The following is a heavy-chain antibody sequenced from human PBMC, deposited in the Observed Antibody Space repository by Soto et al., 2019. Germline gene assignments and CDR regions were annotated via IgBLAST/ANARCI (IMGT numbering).Heavy chain of an antibody. CDR2: ISTTGST. V-gene: IGHV4-4*07. CDR1: GGTICRSY. J-gene: IGHJ5*02. CDR3: ASDPSSGPSGWFAT. Sequence: SETLPLPCSAPGGTICRSYRSWIRQPAGKRLECIAPISTTGSTNYNPSLTIRVTMSVDTSKNQFSLKLRSVTAADTAVYYCASDPSSGPSGWFATWGQGTLFNVS.